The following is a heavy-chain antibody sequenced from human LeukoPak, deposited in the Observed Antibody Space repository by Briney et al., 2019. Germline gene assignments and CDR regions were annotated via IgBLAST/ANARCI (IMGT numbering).Heavy chain of an antibody. CDR3: ARDLVVAAGFDP. CDR1: GYTFTSYY. V-gene: IGHV1-46*01. J-gene: IGHJ5*02. D-gene: IGHD2-15*01. CDR2: INPSGGST. Sequence: ASVKVSCKASGYTFTSYYMHWVRQAPGQGLEWMGIINPSGGSTSYAQKFQGRVTMTRDMSTSTVYMELSSLRSEDTAAYYCARDLVVAAGFDPWGQGTLVTVSS.